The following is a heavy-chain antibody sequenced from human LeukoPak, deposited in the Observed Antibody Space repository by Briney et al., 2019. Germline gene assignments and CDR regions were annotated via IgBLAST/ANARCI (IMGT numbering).Heavy chain of an antibody. V-gene: IGHV1-2*02. Sequence: ASVKVSCKASGYTFTSYGISWVRQAPGQGLEWMGWINPNSGGTNYAQKFQGRVTMTRDTSISTAYMELSRLRSDDTAVYYCARDRIAAAGTDGDAFDIWGQGTMVTVSS. J-gene: IGHJ3*02. CDR1: GYTFTSYG. CDR3: ARDRIAAAGTDGDAFDI. D-gene: IGHD6-13*01. CDR2: INPNSGGT.